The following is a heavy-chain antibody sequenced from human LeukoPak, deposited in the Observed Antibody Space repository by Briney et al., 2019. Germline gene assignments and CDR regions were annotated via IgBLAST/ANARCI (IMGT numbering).Heavy chain of an antibody. CDR3: AKGAGPPWFDP. CDR2: ISSTGRT. J-gene: IGHJ5*02. D-gene: IGHD6-19*01. V-gene: IGHV4-61*02. Sequence: PSETLSLTCTVSGGSIGSDTYFWSWIRQPAGKGLEWIGRISSTGRTDYNPSLTSRVTISVDTPKNQISMKLSPVTAADTAVYYCAKGAGPPWFDPWGQGTLVTVSS. CDR1: GGSIGSDTYF.